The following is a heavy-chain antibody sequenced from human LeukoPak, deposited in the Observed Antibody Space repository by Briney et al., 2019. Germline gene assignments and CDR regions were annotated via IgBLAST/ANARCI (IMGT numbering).Heavy chain of an antibody. CDR3: AREIAAAGTNYFDY. D-gene: IGHD6-13*01. CDR2: IYYSGST. CDR1: GGSISSSSYY. V-gene: IGHV4-39*07. J-gene: IGHJ4*02. Sequence: SETLSLTCTVSGGSISSSSYYWGWIRQPPGKGLEWIGSIYYSGSTYYNPSLTSRVTISVDTSKNQFSLKLSSVTAADTAVYYCAREIAAAGTNYFDYWGQGTLVTVSS.